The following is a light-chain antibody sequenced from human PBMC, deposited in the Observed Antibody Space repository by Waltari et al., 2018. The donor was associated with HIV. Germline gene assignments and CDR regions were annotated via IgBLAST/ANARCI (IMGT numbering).Light chain of an antibody. J-gene: IGKJ3*01. V-gene: IGKV1-39*01. CDR3: QQSFDVPLV. CDR1: QSISFY. Sequence: DIQMTQSPSSLSASVGDRVTISCRASQSISFYLNWYQQKPGKAPNLLIYDASSLQSGLPPRFSGSGSGTEVTLTITNLQPEDFATYFCQQSFDVPLVFGPGTRVD. CDR2: DAS.